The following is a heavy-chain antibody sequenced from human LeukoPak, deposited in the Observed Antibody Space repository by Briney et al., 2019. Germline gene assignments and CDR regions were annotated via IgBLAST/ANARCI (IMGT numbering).Heavy chain of an antibody. J-gene: IGHJ4*02. V-gene: IGHV1-24*01. CDR2: FDPEDGET. CDR3: ARDPGYYGSGSMADY. Sequence: ASVKVSCKVSGYTLTELSMHWVRQAPGKGLEWMGGFDPEDGETIYAQKFQGRVTMTEDTSTDTAYMELSSLRSDDTAVYYCARDPGYYGSGSMADYWGQGTLVTVSS. D-gene: IGHD3-10*01. CDR1: GYTLTELS.